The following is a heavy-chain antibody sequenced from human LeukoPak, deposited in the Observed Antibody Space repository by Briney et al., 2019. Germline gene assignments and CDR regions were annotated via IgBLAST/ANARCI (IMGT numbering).Heavy chain of an antibody. D-gene: IGHD7-27*01. CDR1: GGSFSGYY. CDR2: INHSGST. Sequence: PSETLSLTCAVYGGSFSGYYWSWIRQPPGKGLEWIGEINHSGSTNYNPSLKSRVTISVDTSKNQFSLKLSSVTAADTAVYYCARGATGDRLGYWGQGTLVTVSS. V-gene: IGHV4-34*01. CDR3: ARGATGDRLGY. J-gene: IGHJ4*02.